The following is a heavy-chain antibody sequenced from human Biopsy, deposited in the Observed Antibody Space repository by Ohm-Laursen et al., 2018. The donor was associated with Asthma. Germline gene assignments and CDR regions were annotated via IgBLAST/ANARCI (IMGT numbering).Heavy chain of an antibody. CDR2: INSVFGTT. CDR1: GGTFNTYV. V-gene: IGHV1-69*13. D-gene: IGHD2-2*01. CDR3: ARKAGSCISRTCYSLDF. Sequence: SVKISCKSLGGTFNTYVIGWVRQAPGQGLEWMGGINSVFGTTTYPQKFQDRVTITADDSTSTVYMELSSLRSEDTAVYYCARKAGSCISRTCYSLDFWGQGTLDTVSS. J-gene: IGHJ4*02.